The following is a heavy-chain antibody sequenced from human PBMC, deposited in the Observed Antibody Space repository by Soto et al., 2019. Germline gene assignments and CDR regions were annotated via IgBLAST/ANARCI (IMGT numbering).Heavy chain of an antibody. CDR3: ARDRITTRGDAFDL. J-gene: IGHJ3*01. Sequence: QVQLVQSGAEVRKPGSSVKVSCKAPGGTFSTYIISWVRQSPGQGLEWMGRIIPIPDITNYAQKSQSRVTVTADRSTSTAYMELTSLKSEDTAVYYCARDRITTRGDAFDLWGQGTMVTVSS. CDR1: GGTFSTYI. CDR2: IIPIPDIT. D-gene: IGHD3-3*01. V-gene: IGHV1-69*08.